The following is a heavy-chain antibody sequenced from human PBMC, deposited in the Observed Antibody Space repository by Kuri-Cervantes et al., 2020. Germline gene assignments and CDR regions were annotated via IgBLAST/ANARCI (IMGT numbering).Heavy chain of an antibody. D-gene: IGHD4-17*01. Sequence: SVKVSCKASGGTFSTYAINWVRQAPGQGLEWMGGIIPMFGTPKYAPRLQGRVTMTTDTSTSTAYMELRNLRSDDTAVYYCMRGAMTTVSSPFFYWGQGTLVTVSS. CDR2: IIPMFGTP. CDR1: GGTFSTYA. V-gene: IGHV1-69*05. J-gene: IGHJ4*02. CDR3: MRGAMTTVSSPFFY.